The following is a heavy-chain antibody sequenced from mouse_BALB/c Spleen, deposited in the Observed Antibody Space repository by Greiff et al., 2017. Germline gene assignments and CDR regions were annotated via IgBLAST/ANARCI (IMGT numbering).Heavy chain of an antibody. CDR3: AREGSSYDWYFDV. CDR1: GFNIKDTY. V-gene: IGHV14-3*02. D-gene: IGHD1-1*01. CDR2: IDPANGNT. J-gene: IGHJ1*01. Sequence: EVQLQQSGAELVKPGASVKLSCTASGFNIKDTYMHWVKQRPEQGLEWIGRIDPANGNTKYDPKFQGKATITADTSSNTAYLQLSSLTSEDTAVYYCAREGSSYDWYFDVWGAGTTVTVSS.